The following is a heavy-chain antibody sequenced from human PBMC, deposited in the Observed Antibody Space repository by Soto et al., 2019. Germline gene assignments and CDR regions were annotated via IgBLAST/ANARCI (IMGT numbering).Heavy chain of an antibody. J-gene: IGHJ4*02. D-gene: IGHD2-15*01. V-gene: IGHV2-5*02. CDR1: GFSLSTSGVG. CDR2: IYWDDDK. Sequence: SGPTLVNPTRTLTLTCTFSGFSLSTSGVGVGWIRQPPGKALEWLALIYWDDDKRYSPSLKSRLTITKDTSKNQVVLTMTNMGPVDTATYYCAHRPSYCSGGSCYSGFDDWGQGTLVIVSS. CDR3: AHRPSYCSGGSCYSGFDD.